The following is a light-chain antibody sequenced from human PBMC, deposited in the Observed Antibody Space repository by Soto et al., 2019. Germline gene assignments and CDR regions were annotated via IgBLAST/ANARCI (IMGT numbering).Light chain of an antibody. CDR2: ARS. CDR1: QRPDNY. V-gene: IGKV1-39*01. CDR3: QQTYSVPLT. Sequence: DIQMTQSPSSLSASVGDRVTITCRASQRPDNYVNWYQQKPGESPKLLIYARSTLQRGVPSRFSGGGSGTDFTLTISGLQPDDFAAYYCQQTYSVPLTLGGGTKVDIK. J-gene: IGKJ4*01.